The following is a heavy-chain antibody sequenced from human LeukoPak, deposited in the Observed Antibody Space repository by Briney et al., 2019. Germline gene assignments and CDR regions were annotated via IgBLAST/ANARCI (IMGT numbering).Heavy chain of an antibody. CDR1: GGSISSSSYS. CDR2: IYYSGST. D-gene: IGHD4-17*01. CDR3: ASAFYGDYYFDY. V-gene: IGHV4-39*01. Sequence: SETLSLTCTVSGGSISSSSYSWGWIRQPPGKGLELIGSIYYSGSTYYNPSLKSRVTISVDTSKNQFSLKLSSGTAADTAVYYCASAFYGDYYFDYWGQGTLVTVCS. J-gene: IGHJ4*02.